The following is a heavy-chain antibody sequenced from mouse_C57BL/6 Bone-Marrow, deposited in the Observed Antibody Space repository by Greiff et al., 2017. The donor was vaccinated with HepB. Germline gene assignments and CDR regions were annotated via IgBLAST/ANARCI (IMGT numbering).Heavy chain of an antibody. CDR1: GYTFTTYP. CDR2: FHPYNDDT. J-gene: IGHJ3*01. CDR3: ALSNFAWFAY. V-gene: IGHV1-47*01. D-gene: IGHD2-5*01. Sequence: VKLMESGAELVKPGASVKMSCKASGYTFTTYPIEWMKQNHGKSLEWIGNFHPYNDDTKYNEKFKGKATLTVEKSSSTVYLELSRLTSDDSAVYDCALSNFAWFAYWGQGTLVTVSA.